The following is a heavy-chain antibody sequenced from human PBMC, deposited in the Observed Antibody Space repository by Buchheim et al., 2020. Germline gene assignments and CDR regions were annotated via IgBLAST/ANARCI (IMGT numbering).Heavy chain of an antibody. Sequence: EVQLVESGGGLVQPGGSLRLSCAASGFTFSSYWMTWVRQAPGKGLEWVANIKEEGSEGYYVDSVKGRFTISRENAMNSLFLHMSSLRAEDTAVYYCARGTRDYYGMDVWGQGTT. CDR3: ARGTRDYYGMDV. J-gene: IGHJ6*02. V-gene: IGHV3-7*01. CDR2: IKEEGSEG. CDR1: GFTFSSYW.